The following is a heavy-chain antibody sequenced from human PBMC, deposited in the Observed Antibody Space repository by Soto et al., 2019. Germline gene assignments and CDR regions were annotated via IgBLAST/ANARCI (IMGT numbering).Heavy chain of an antibody. CDR1: GYTFTNYA. J-gene: IGHJ6*02. CDR2: INCANGDT. Sequence: QVQLVQSGAEVKKAGASVRVSCKASGYTFTNYAMHWVRQAPGQRLAWMGWINCANGDTKYSESFPDTVTLGGDTSASTTYMARSSLRSADTAVYFCAKAPVIPPPAYMYYGMDVWSQGTAVPVSS. CDR3: AKAPVIPPPAYMYYGMDV. D-gene: IGHD3-16*02. V-gene: IGHV1-3*01.